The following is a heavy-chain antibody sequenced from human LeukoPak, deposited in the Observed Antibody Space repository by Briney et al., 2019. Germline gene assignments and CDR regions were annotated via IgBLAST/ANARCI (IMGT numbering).Heavy chain of an antibody. CDR3: AREPLRAESRWFDP. CDR2: IYYNGNT. V-gene: IGHV4-59*01. D-gene: IGHD1-26*01. J-gene: IGHJ5*02. CDR1: GGSISSYY. Sequence: SETLSLTCSVSGGSISSYYWSWIRQPPGKGLEWIGYIYYNGNTNYNPSLKSRVTISVDTSKNQFSLKLSSVTAADTAVYYCAREPLRAESRWFDPWGQGILVTVSS.